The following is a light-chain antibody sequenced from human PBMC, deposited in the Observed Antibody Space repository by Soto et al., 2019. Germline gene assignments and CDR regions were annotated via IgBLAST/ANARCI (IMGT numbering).Light chain of an antibody. J-gene: IGLJ3*02. CDR1: SSNIGSNA. Sequence: QSVLTQPPSASGTPGQRVTISCSGSSSNIGSNAVNWYQQVPGTAPKLLIYGRNQRPSGVPDRFSGSKSGTSASLAISGLQSDDEADYYCATWDDSLNGPLFGGGTKLTVL. V-gene: IGLV1-44*01. CDR3: ATWDDSLNGPL. CDR2: GRN.